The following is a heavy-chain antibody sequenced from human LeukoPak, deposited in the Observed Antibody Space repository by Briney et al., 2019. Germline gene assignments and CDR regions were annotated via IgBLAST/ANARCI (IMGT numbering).Heavy chain of an antibody. D-gene: IGHD3-10*01. V-gene: IGHV7-4-1*02. CDR1: GYTFTSYG. J-gene: IGHJ3*01. CDR3: ARDQDVMVRGDV. CDR2: IKTSTGNP. Sequence: GASVKVSCKASGYTFTSYGIGWVRQAPGQGLEWMGYIKTSTGNPTYAQGFTGRFVFSLDTSVSTAYLQINNLKTEDTAVYYCARDQDVMVRGDVWGQGTMVTVSS.